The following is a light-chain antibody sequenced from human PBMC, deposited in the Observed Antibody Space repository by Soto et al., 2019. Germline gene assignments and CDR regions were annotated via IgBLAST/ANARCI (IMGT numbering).Light chain of an antibody. J-gene: IGKJ1*01. V-gene: IGKV3-20*01. CDR1: QSVSNRY. Sequence: EIVLTQSPGTLSLSPGERATLSCRASQSVSNRYLAWYRQKPGQAPRLLIHGASSRATGIPDRFSGSGSGTDFTLTISRLEPEDFAVYYCQQYGRSPWTFGQGTKEEIK. CDR2: GAS. CDR3: QQYGRSPWT.